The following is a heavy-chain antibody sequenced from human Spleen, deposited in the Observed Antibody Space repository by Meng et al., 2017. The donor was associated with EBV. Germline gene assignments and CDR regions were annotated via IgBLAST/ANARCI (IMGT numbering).Heavy chain of an antibody. CDR1: GFSLNTNAVG. J-gene: IGHJ4*02. CDR2: IYWDDDE. Sequence: QITLKESGPTLVKPTXTLTLTYTFSGFSLNTNAVGVGWIRQPPGKALEWLALIYWDDDERYSPSLKSRLAITKDTSKGQVVLTMTNMDPMDTATYYCAHRPVTSIHFDDWGQGILGTVSS. D-gene: IGHD2-21*02. CDR3: AHRPVTSIHFDD. V-gene: IGHV2-5*02.